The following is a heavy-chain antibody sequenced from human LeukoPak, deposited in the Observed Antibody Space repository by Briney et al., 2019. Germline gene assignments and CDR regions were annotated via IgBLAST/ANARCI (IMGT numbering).Heavy chain of an antibody. CDR2: ISSSRDYI. CDR1: GFTFITYT. Sequence: GGSLRLSCAASGFTFITYTMDWVRQAPGKGLEWVSSISSSRDYIYYADSVKGRFTISRDNAKNSLYLQMNSLRVEDTAVYYCARVGTAMVTIVAPYYMDVWGKGTTVTVSS. V-gene: IGHV3-21*06. D-gene: IGHD5-18*01. CDR3: ARVGTAMVTIVAPYYMDV. J-gene: IGHJ6*03.